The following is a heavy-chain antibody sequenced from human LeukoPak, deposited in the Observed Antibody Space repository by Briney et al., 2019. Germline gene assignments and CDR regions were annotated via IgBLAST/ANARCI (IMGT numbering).Heavy chain of an antibody. D-gene: IGHD1-14*01. Sequence: GWSLRLSCAASGFNFNGYDINWVRQVPGKGLEWVSGINWNSVHIGYADSVKGRFTISRDNAQKSVHLQMFSLRPEDTALYYCSTSRPDRFIDSWGQGTLVTVST. CDR2: INWNSVHI. CDR1: GFNFNGYD. CDR3: STSRPDRFIDS. V-gene: IGHV3-9*01. J-gene: IGHJ4*02.